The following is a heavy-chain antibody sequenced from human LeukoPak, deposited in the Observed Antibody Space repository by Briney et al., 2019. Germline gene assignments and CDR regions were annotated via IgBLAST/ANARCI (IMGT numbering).Heavy chain of an antibody. J-gene: IGHJ4*02. D-gene: IGHD6-6*01. CDR2: IVVGSGNT. CDR1: GFTFTSSA. V-gene: IGHV1-58*01. CDR3: AAVPIEYSSSSGSEPFDH. Sequence: SVKVSCKASGFTFTSSAVQWVRQARGQRLEWIGWIVVGSGNTNYAQKFQERVTITRDMSTSTAYMELSSLRSEDTAVYYCAAVPIEYSSSSGSEPFDHWGQGTLVTVSS.